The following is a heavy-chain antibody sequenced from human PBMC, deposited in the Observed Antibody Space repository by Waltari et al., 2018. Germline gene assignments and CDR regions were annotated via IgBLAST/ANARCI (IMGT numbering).Heavy chain of an antibody. V-gene: IGHV4-59*11. Sequence: QVQLQESGPGLVKPSETLSLTCTVSGGSISSHYWSWIRQPPGKGLEWIGYIYYSGSTNYTPSLKSRVTISVDTSKNQFSLKLSSVTAADTAVYYCARSVAGQPSFDYWGQGTLVTVSS. CDR1: GGSISSHY. CDR2: IYYSGST. J-gene: IGHJ4*02. CDR3: ARSVAGQPSFDY. D-gene: IGHD6-19*01.